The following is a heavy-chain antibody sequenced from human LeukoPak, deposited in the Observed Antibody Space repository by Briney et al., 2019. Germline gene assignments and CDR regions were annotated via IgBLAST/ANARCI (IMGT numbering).Heavy chain of an antibody. CDR2: INRGGT. Sequence: PSETLSLTCAVYGGSFSGYYWSWIRQPPGKGLEWIGEINRGGTKYNPSLKSRVTISVDTSKNQFSLKLSSVTAADTAMYYCARVKDPGGYYYYYYMDVWGKGTTVTVSS. J-gene: IGHJ6*03. CDR1: GGSFSGYY. D-gene: IGHD3-16*01. CDR3: ARVKDPGGYYYYYYMDV. V-gene: IGHV4-34*01.